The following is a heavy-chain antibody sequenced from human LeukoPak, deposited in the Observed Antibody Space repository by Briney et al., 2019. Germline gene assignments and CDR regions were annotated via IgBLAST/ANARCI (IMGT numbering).Heavy chain of an antibody. Sequence: GASVKVSCKAAGYTFTGYYMHWVRQAPGQGLEWMGWINPNSGGTNYAQKFQGRVTMTRDTSISTAYMELSRLRSDGTAVYYCARTYCSGGSCYSYAFDIWGQGTMVTVSS. CDR2: INPNSGGT. D-gene: IGHD2-15*01. J-gene: IGHJ3*02. V-gene: IGHV1-2*02. CDR1: GYTFTGYY. CDR3: ARTYCSGGSCYSYAFDI.